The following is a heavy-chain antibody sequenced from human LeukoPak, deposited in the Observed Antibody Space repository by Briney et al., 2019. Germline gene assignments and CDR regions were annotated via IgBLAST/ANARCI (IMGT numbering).Heavy chain of an antibody. J-gene: IGHJ3*02. D-gene: IGHD1-7*01. Sequence: GGSLRLSCAASGFTFSSYAMSWVRQAPGKGLEWVAVISYDGSNKYYADSVKGRFTISRDNAKNSLYLQMNSLRAEDTAVYYCARLRGHITGTTRAAFDIWGQGTMVTVSS. CDR3: ARLRGHITGTTRAAFDI. CDR2: ISYDGSNK. CDR1: GFTFSSYA. V-gene: IGHV3-30*03.